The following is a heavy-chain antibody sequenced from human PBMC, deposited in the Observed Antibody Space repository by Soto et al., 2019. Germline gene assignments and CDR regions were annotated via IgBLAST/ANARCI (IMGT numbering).Heavy chain of an antibody. J-gene: IGHJ6*02. Sequence: GESLKISCKGSGYNFANYWIGWVRQMPGKGLEWMGIIYPGDSETRYSPSFQGQVTISADKSISTAYLQWSSLKASDTAMYYCARAAAAGKYYYGVDVWGQGTTVTVSS. D-gene: IGHD6-13*01. V-gene: IGHV5-51*01. CDR2: IYPGDSET. CDR1: GYNFANYW. CDR3: ARAAAAGKYYYGVDV.